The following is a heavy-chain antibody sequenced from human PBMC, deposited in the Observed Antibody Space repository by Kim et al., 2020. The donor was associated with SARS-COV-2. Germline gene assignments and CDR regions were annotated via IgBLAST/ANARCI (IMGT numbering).Heavy chain of an antibody. Sequence: GGSLRLSCSASGFTFSSYAMHWVRQAPGKGLEYVSAISSNGGSTYYADSVKGRFTISRDNSKNTLHLQMSSLRAEDTAVYYCVKDDYGDYGPHFDYWGQGTLVTVSS. D-gene: IGHD4-17*01. CDR1: GFTFSSYA. CDR2: ISSNGGST. CDR3: VKDDYGDYGPHFDY. V-gene: IGHV3-64D*06. J-gene: IGHJ4*02.